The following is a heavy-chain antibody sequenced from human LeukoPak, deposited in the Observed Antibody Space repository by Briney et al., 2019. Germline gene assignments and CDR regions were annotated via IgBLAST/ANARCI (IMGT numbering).Heavy chain of an antibody. D-gene: IGHD2/OR15-2a*01. CDR1: GGSISSYY. CDR3: AKGGSTNFYYGDV. Sequence: SETLSLTCTVSGGSISSYYWSWIRQPPGKGLEWIGYIYYSGSTNYNPSLKSRVTISVDTSKNQFSLKLSSVTAADTAVYYCAKGGSTNFYYGDVWGQGTTVTVSS. V-gene: IGHV4-59*08. CDR2: IYYSGST. J-gene: IGHJ6*02.